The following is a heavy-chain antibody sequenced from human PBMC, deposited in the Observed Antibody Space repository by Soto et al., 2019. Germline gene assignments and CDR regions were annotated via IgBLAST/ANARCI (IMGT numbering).Heavy chain of an antibody. D-gene: IGHD6-19*01. CDR1: GGSISSSSYY. Sequence: PSETLSLTCTVSGGSISSSSYYWGWIRQPPGKGLEWIGSIYYSGSTYYNPSLKSRVTISVDTSKNQSSLRLSSVTAADTAVYYCSIIAVSGSITGFDYWGQGALVTVSS. V-gene: IGHV4-39*01. CDR2: IYYSGST. CDR3: SIIAVSGSITGFDY. J-gene: IGHJ4*02.